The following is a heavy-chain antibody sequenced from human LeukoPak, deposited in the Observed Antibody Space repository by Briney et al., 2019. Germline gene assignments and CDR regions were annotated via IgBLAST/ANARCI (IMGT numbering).Heavy chain of an antibody. CDR1: GFTFSSYA. J-gene: IGHJ4*02. CDR2: ISSSSERI. D-gene: IGHD3-9*01. V-gene: IGHV3-23*01. CDR3: AEKSTILRH. Sequence: GGSLRLSCAASGFTFSSYAMSWVRQAPGKGLEWVSAISSSSERIYYGDSFKGRFTISRDNSKNTLFLEMNSLRVEDTAVYYCAEKSTILRHWGQGVPVTVSS.